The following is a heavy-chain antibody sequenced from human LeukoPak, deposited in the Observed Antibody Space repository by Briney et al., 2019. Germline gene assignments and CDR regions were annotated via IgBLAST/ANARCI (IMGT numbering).Heavy chain of an antibody. V-gene: IGHV1-2*02. Sequence: ASVKVSCKASGYTFTGYYMHWVRQAPGQGPEWMGWINPNSGGTNYAQKFQGRVTMTRDTSISTAYMELSRLRSDDTAVYYCAGGTGYSSGWVSDWGQGTLVTVSS. CDR3: AGGTGYSSGWVSD. D-gene: IGHD6-19*01. CDR2: INPNSGGT. J-gene: IGHJ4*02. CDR1: GYTFTGYY.